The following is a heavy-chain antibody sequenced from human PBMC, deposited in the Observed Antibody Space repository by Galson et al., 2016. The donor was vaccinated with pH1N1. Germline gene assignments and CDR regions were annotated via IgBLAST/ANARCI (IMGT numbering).Heavy chain of an antibody. D-gene: IGHD1-26*01. V-gene: IGHV3-9*01. CDR3: AKVGGFYYGTFDY. CDR2: ISWNNGSM. Sequence: SLRLSCAASGFTFDDYAMHWVRQAPGKGLEWVSGISWNNGSMDYADSVKGRFTISRDNAKNSLLLQMNSLRAEDTALYYCAKVGGFYYGTFDYWGQGTLVTVSS. CDR1: GFTFDDYA. J-gene: IGHJ4*02.